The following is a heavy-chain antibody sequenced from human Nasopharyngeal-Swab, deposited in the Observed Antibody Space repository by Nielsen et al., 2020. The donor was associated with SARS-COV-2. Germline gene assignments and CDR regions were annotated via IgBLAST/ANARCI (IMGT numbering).Heavy chain of an antibody. V-gene: IGHV5-51*01. CDR1: GYSFTNYW. CDR2: IQPGDSSI. J-gene: IGHJ4*02. CDR3: ARRGDCNGHPCYSDY. Sequence: GESLKISCKASGYSFTNYWIGWVRQMPGTGLEWMGLIQPGDSSIRYIPSFQGKVTISVDKSLSTTYLQLSNLKASDAATDYCARRGDCNGHPCYSDYWGQGTLVTVSS. D-gene: IGHD2-21*02.